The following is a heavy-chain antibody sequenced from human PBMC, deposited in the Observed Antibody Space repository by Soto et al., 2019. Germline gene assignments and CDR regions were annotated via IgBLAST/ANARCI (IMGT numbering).Heavy chain of an antibody. CDR2: IYHSGTT. J-gene: IGHJ6*02. CDR3: ARGADSSSHYYYYGMDV. CDR1: GGSISSGGYS. D-gene: IGHD6-6*01. Sequence: SETLSLTCGVSGGSISSGGYSWSWIRQPPGKGLEWIGYIYHSGTTYYNPSLKSRVAISVDRSKNQFSLKLNSVTAADTAVYYCARGADSSSHYYYYGMDVWGQGTTVTVSS. V-gene: IGHV4-30-2*01.